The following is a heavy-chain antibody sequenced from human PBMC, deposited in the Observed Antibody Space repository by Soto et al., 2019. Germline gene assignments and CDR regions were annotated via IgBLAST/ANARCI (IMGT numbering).Heavy chain of an antibody. CDR1: GYSFTSYW. CDR3: ERWILPFYYDRSGPGHYYNYSGMDV. V-gene: IGHV5-10-1*01. Sequence: PGESLKISCKGSGYSFTSYWISWVRQMPGKGLEWMGRIDPSDSYTNYSPSFQGHVTISADKSISTAYLQWSSLKASDTAMYYCERWILPFYYDRSGPGHYYNYSGMDVWGQGTTVTVSS. J-gene: IGHJ6*02. D-gene: IGHD3-22*01. CDR2: IDPSDSYT.